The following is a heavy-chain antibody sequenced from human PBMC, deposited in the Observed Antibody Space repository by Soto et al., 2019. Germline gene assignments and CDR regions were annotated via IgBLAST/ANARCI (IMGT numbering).Heavy chain of an antibody. Sequence: EVQLVETGGGLIQPGGSLRLSCAASGFTVSSFYMSWVRQAPGKGLEWVSVIYSNGATYYADSVQGRFTISRDNSKNTLYLQMNSLTAEDTAIYYCARDKGTGTSSSGFYGMDVW. V-gene: IGHV3-53*02. J-gene: IGHJ6*01. D-gene: IGHD6-6*01. CDR2: IYSNGAT. CDR1: GFTVSSFY. CDR3: ARDKGTGTSSSGFYGMDV.